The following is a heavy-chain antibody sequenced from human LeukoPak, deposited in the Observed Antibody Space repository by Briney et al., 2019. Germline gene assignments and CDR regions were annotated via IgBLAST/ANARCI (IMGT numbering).Heavy chain of an antibody. J-gene: IGHJ4*02. D-gene: IGHD6-19*01. CDR2: IRPDGDRT. CDR1: GFTFSTYA. CDR3: AREQSGTRGWYTVDY. Sequence: GGSLRLSCAASGFTFSTYAITRVRQGPGKGLEWVSAIRPDGDRTYYTDSVRGRFTISRDNSRDTVYLQVNSLRVEDTAVYYCAREQSGTRGWYTVDYWGQGTLVTVSS. V-gene: IGHV3-23*01.